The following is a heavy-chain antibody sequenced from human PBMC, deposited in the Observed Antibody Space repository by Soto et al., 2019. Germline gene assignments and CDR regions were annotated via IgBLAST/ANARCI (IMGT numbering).Heavy chain of an antibody. CDR2: MSPDSGNA. CDR1: GYTCTDND. J-gene: IGHJ4*02. D-gene: IGHD2-21*02. CDR3: EVTTGY. Sequence: QVQVVQSRAEVKKPGASVGFSCRDAGYTCTDNDINWVRQATGQGLEWMGWMSPDSGNAGYAQKFQGRVTMTRNTSISTAYMELSSLRSEDTAVYYCEVTTGYWGQGTMVTVSS. V-gene: IGHV1-8*01.